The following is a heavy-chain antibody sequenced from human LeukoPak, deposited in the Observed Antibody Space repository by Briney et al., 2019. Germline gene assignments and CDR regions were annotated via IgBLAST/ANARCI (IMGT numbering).Heavy chain of an antibody. J-gene: IGHJ5*02. CDR3: ARGSGYYYDFWSGYRYNWFDP. CDR2: ISYDGSNK. Sequence: GSSLRLSCAASGFTFSSYAMHWVRQAPGKGLEWVAVISYDGSNKYYADSVKGRFTISRDNSKNTLYLQMNSLRAEDTAVYYCARGSGYYYDFWSGYRYNWFDPWGQGTLVTVSS. CDR1: GFTFSSYA. V-gene: IGHV3-30-3*01. D-gene: IGHD3-3*01.